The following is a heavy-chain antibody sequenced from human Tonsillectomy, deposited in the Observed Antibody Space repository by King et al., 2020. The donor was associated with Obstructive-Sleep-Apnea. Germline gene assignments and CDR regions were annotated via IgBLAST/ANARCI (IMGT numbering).Heavy chain of an antibody. CDR1: GFTFSSYW. V-gene: IGHV3-74*01. CDR3: GAVPGPPY. Sequence: VQLVESGGGLVQPGGSLRLSCSSSGFTFSSYWMHWVRQAPGKWLVWVSRINSAGSSTSYADSVKGRFTISRDNAKNTPYLQMNSLIAEDTAVYYCGAVPGPPYWGQGTLVTVSS. D-gene: IGHD6-19*01. CDR2: INSAGSST. J-gene: IGHJ4*02.